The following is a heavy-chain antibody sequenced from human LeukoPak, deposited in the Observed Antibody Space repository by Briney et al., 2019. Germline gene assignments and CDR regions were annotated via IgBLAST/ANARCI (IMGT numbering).Heavy chain of an antibody. CDR3: ATGWLVLVDY. J-gene: IGHJ4*02. CDR1: GGSISSSSYY. Sequence: SETLSLTCTVSGGSISSSSYYWGWIRQPPGKGLEWIGSIYYSGNTYYNPSLKSRVTISVDTSKNQFSLKLSSVTAADTAVYYCATGWLVLVDYWGQGTLVTVSS. CDR2: IYYSGNT. V-gene: IGHV4-39*01. D-gene: IGHD6-19*01.